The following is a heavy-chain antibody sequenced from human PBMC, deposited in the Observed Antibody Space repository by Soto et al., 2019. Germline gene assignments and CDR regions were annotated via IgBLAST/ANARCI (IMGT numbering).Heavy chain of an antibody. CDR3: ARDLGWAFDC. D-gene: IGHD6-19*01. Sequence: EVQLVESGGGLVQRGGSLRLSCAASGFTFSSFSMNWVRQAPGRGLEWIAYIGGGGRLISYADSVKGRFAISRDNAQTSLYLQMAGLRDEDTAVYYCARDLGWAFDCWGQGTVVTVSS. CDR2: IGGGGRLI. V-gene: IGHV3-48*02. CDR1: GFTFSSFS. J-gene: IGHJ4*02.